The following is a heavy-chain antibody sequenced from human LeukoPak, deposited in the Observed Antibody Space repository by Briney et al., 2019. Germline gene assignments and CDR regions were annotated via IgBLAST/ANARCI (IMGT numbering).Heavy chain of an antibody. J-gene: IGHJ4*02. V-gene: IGHV4-61*01. CDR1: GASINSDTYY. CDR3: ARQRHSSGRRFDY. CDR2: IYYSGSI. D-gene: IGHD6-19*01. Sequence: SETLSLTCTVSGASINSDTYYWSWIRQPPGKGLEWVGYIYYSGSIKYNPSLESRVTISVDTSKNQFSLNLSSVTAADTAVYFCARQRHSSGRRFDYWGQGTLVTVSS.